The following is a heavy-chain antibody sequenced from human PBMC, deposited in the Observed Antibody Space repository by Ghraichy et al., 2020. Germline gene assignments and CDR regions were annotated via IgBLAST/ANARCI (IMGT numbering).Heavy chain of an antibody. V-gene: IGHV3-23*01. CDR3: AKKPSPRITMVRGTHYFDY. CDR2: IRDSGGNT. J-gene: IGHJ4*02. CDR1: GFTFSSYA. Sequence: GGSLRLSCATSGFTFSSYAMSWVRQAPGKGLEWVSDIRDSGGNTYYADSVKGRFTISRDNSRNTLYLQMNSLRAEDTAVYYCAKKPSPRITMVRGTHYFDYWGQGTLVTVSS. D-gene: IGHD3-10*01.